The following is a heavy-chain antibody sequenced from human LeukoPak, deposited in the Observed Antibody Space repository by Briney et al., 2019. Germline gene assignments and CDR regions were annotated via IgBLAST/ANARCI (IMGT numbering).Heavy chain of an antibody. CDR1: GFTFSSYS. J-gene: IGHJ3*02. CDR2: ISSSSSTI. V-gene: IGHV3-48*02. CDR3: ARGIGSGWYGDAFDI. D-gene: IGHD6-19*01. Sequence: GESLRLSCAASGFTFSSYSMNWVRQAPGKGLEWVSYISSSSSTIYYADSVKGRFTISRDNAKNPLYLQMNSLRDEDTAVYYCARGIGSGWYGDAFDIWGQGTMVTVSS.